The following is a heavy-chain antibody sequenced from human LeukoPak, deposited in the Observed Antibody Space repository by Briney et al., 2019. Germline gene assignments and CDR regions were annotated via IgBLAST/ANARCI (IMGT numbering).Heavy chain of an antibody. CDR1: GFTFSSYS. CDR3: ASGGIAAAGYNWFDP. J-gene: IGHJ5*02. V-gene: IGHV3-21*01. Sequence: GGSLRLSCAASGFTFSSYSMNWVRQAPGKGLEWVSSISSSSSYIYYADSVKGRFTISRDNAKNSLYLQMNRLRAEDTAVYYCASGGIAAAGYNWFDPWGQGTLVTVSS. D-gene: IGHD6-13*01. CDR2: ISSSSSYI.